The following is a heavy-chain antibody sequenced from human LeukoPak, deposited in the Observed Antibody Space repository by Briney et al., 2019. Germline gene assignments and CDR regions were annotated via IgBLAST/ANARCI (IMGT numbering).Heavy chain of an antibody. CDR1: GYTFTSYY. CDR2: IGPRGISR. CDR3: AAAGGQFDWFDP. D-gene: IGHD6-25*01. V-gene: IGHV1-46*01. Sequence: AAVKVSFKSSGYTFTSYYMHWVRQAPGEGLEWMGVIGPRGISRRYAQQFRGRVNMTRDAYASTVYMELSSLVSEDTAVYYFAAAGGQFDWFDPWGQGTLVTVSS. J-gene: IGHJ5*02.